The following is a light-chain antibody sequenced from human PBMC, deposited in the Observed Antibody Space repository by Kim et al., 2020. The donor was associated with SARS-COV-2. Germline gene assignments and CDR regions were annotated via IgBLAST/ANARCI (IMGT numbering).Light chain of an antibody. Sequence: SSELTQDPVVSVALGQTVRITCKGDSLRSYYASWYQQKPGQAPVLVIYNNNNRPSGSPDRFSGSTSGSTASLTITGAQADDEADYYCNSRDRSGNRLVFG. J-gene: IGLJ3*02. CDR1: SLRSYY. CDR3: NSRDRSGNRLV. CDR2: NNN. V-gene: IGLV3-19*01.